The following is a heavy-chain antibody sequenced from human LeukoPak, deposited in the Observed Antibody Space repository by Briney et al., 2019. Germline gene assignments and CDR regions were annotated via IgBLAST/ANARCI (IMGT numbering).Heavy chain of an antibody. D-gene: IGHD6-19*01. CDR2: IRSKAYGGTT. CDR1: GFTFGDYA. CDR3: TRDLGSFDY. J-gene: IGHJ4*02. V-gene: IGHV3-49*04. Sequence: GGSLRLSCTASGFTFGDYAMSWVRQAPGKGLEWVGSIRSKAYGGTTEYAASVKGRFTISRDDSKSIAYLQMNSLKTEDTAVYYCTRDLGSFDYWGQGTLVTVSS.